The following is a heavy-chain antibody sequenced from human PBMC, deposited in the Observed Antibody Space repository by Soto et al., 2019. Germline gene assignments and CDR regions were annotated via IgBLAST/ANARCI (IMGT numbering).Heavy chain of an antibody. CDR2: IFHSGIS. V-gene: IGHV4-38-2*01. J-gene: IGHJ4*02. CDR1: GYSISSGFF. CDR3: ARTDYFDY. Sequence: SETLSLTCAVSGYSISSGFFWGWIRQSPGGGLEWIGSIFHSGISYYNPSLKSRVTMSVDTSKNHFSLKLTSVSAADTAVYYCARTDYFDYWGPGTLVTVSS.